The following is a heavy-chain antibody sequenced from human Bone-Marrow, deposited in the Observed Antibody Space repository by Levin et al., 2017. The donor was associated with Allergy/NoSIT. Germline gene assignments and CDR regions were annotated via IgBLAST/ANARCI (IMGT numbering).Heavy chain of an antibody. CDR1: GFTFGDYY. CDR3: ARDLYDILTGLDY. Sequence: GESLKISCAASGFTFGDYYMTWVRQAPGKGLEWVSHISGSGNTDFYADSVKGRCTISSANSNNSLFLQMTNLRVEDTATYYCARDLYDILTGLDYWGQGCLVTVSS. J-gene: IGHJ4*02. D-gene: IGHD3-9*01. CDR2: ISGSGNTD. V-gene: IGHV3-11*01.